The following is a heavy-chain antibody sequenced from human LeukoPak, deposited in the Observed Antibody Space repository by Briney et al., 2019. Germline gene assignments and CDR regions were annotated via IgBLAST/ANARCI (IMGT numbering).Heavy chain of an antibody. CDR1: GGSISSSSYY. CDR2: IYYSGST. Sequence: SETLSLTCTVSGGSISSSSYYWGWIRQPPGKGLVWIGSIYYSGSTYYNPSLKSRVTISVDTSKNQFSLKLSSVTAADTAVYYCARGLLRFLEWFPLYFDYWGQGTLVTVSS. V-gene: IGHV4-39*01. J-gene: IGHJ4*02. D-gene: IGHD3-3*01. CDR3: ARGLLRFLEWFPLYFDY.